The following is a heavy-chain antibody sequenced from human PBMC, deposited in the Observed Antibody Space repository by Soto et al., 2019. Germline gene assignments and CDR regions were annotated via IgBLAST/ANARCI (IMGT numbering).Heavy chain of an antibody. CDR2: ITANNVNT. D-gene: IGHD3-22*01. CDR3: ARDMGGYYFEPNDY. J-gene: IGHJ4*02. Sequence: QVQLVQSGPEVKKPGASVKVSCKTSGDTFTSYGISWVRQAPGQGLEWMGWITANNVNTNYAQKFQGRVTMTTDTSTATAYMELRSLRSDDTAVYYCARDMGGYYFEPNDYWGQGTLVTVSS. V-gene: IGHV1-18*01. CDR1: GDTFTSYG.